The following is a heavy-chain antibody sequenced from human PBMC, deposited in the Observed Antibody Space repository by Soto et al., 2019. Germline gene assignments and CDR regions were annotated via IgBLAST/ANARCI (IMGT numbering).Heavy chain of an antibody. CDR1: EFTFSTYA. V-gene: IGHV3-23*01. CDR3: ARGSRWLQLGMAFDY. Sequence: GGSLRLSCAASEFTFSTYAMTWVRQSPGRGLQWVATISDSGDITYYADSVKGRFTISRDNSRNTLYLQMNNLRAADTAVYYCARGSRWLQLGMAFDYWGQGTLVTVSS. D-gene: IGHD5-12*01. J-gene: IGHJ4*02. CDR2: ISDSGDIT.